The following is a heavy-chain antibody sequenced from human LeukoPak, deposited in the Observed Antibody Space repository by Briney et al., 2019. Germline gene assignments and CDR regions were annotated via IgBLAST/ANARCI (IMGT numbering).Heavy chain of an antibody. V-gene: IGHV3-23*01. Sequence: PGGSLRLSGAASGFTFSSYAMTWLRQAPGKGLEWVATVCASGDRTYYADSVKGRFTISRDNSLQTLFLHMNSLRAEDTAVYYCARGMSATSGYLELEYWGQGALVTVST. D-gene: IGHD3-22*01. J-gene: IGHJ4*02. CDR3: ARGMSATSGYLELEY. CDR1: GFTFSSYA. CDR2: VCASGDRT.